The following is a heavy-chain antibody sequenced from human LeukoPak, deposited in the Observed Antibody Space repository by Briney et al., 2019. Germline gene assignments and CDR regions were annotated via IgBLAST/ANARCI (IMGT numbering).Heavy chain of an antibody. V-gene: IGHV1-2*04. CDR2: INPNSGGT. CDR1: GYTFTGYY. J-gene: IGHJ6*04. D-gene: IGHD2-2*01. CDR3: ARGYCSSTSCYGDYYYYGMDV. Sequence: ASVKVSCKASGYTFTGYYMHWVRQAPGQGLEWMGWINPNSGGTNYAQKFQGWVTMTRDMSISTAYMELSRLRSDDTAVYYCARGYCSSTSCYGDYYYYGMDVWGKGTTVTVSS.